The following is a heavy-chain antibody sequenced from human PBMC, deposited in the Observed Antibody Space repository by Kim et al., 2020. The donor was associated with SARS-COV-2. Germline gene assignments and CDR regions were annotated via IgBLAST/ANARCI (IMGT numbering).Heavy chain of an antibody. CDR2: ISWNSGSI. CDR3: AKGHGSGSYYRRNYYYYYMDV. J-gene: IGHJ6*03. Sequence: GGSLRLSCAASGFTFDDYAMHWVRQAPGKGLEWVSGISWNSGSIGYADSVKGRFTISRDNAKNSLYLQMNSLRAEDTALYYCAKGHGSGSYYRRNYYYYYMDVWGKGTTVTVSS. D-gene: IGHD3-10*01. CDR1: GFTFDDYA. V-gene: IGHV3-9*01.